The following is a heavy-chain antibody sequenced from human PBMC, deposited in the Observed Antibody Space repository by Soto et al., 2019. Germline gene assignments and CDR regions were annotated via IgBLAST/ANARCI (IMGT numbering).Heavy chain of an antibody. CDR2: IYYSGST. V-gene: IGHV4-39*01. Sequence: PSETLSLTCPVSGFFIGSSSYYWGWIRQPPGKGLEWIGSIYYSGSTYYNPSLKSRVTISVDTSKNQFSLKLSSVTAADTAVYYCARQSAAGIYYYYYYGMDVWGQGTTVTVSS. CDR1: GFFIGSSSYY. CDR3: ARQSAAGIYYYYYYGMDV. J-gene: IGHJ6*02. D-gene: IGHD6-13*01.